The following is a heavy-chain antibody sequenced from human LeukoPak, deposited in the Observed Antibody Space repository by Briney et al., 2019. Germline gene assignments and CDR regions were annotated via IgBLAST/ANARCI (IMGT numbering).Heavy chain of an antibody. J-gene: IGHJ5*02. CDR1: GFTVSSNY. Sequence: GGSLRLSCAAPGFTVSSNYMSWVRQAPGKGLEWVSVIYSGGSTYYADSVKGRFTISRDKSNNTVYLQMNSLRAEDTAVYYCARDRYSSSWNKRWFDPWGQGTLVTVSS. V-gene: IGHV3-53*01. CDR2: IYSGGST. D-gene: IGHD6-13*01. CDR3: ARDRYSSSWNKRWFDP.